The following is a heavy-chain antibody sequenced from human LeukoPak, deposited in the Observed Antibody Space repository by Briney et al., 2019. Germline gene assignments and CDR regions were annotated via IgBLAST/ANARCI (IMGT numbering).Heavy chain of an antibody. V-gene: IGHV4-39*07. J-gene: IGHJ6*03. D-gene: IGHD3-22*01. Sequence: SETLSLTCTVSGGSISSSSYYWGWIRQPPGKGLEWIGSIYYSGSTYYNPSLKSRVTISVDTSKNQFSLKLSSVTAADTAVYYCARQYYDSSGYYYSYYYYYMDVWGKGTTVTVSS. CDR1: GGSISSSSYY. CDR3: ARQYYDSSGYYYSYYYYYMDV. CDR2: IYYSGST.